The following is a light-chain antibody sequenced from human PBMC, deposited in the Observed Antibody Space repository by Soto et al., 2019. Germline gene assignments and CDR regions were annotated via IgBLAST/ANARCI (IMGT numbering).Light chain of an antibody. Sequence: QSALTQPASVSGSPGQSITISCTGTTSDVGGYNYVSWYQQHPGKAPKLMIYDVSNWPSGIPSRFSGSKSGNTASLTISGLQAEDEADYYCSSYSGSSFLLFGGGTKLTVL. CDR3: SSYSGSSFLL. CDR2: DVS. CDR1: TSDVGGYNY. V-gene: IGLV2-14*01. J-gene: IGLJ2*01.